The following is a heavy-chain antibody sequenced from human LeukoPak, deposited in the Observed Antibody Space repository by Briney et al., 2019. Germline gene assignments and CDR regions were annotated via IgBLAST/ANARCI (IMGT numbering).Heavy chain of an antibody. J-gene: IGHJ6*03. CDR2: ISWDGGST. V-gene: IGHV3-43D*03. D-gene: IGHD5-18*01. CDR1: GFTFDDYA. CDR3: AKDAGIHQYYYYYYMDV. Sequence: GGSLRLSCAASGFTFDDYAMHWVRQAPGKGLEWVSLISWDGGSTYYADSVKGRFTISRDNSKNSLYLQMNSLRAEDTALYYCAKDAGIHQYYYYYYMDVWGKGTTVTVSS.